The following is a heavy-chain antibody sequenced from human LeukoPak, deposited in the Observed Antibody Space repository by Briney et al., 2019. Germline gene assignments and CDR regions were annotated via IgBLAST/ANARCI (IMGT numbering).Heavy chain of an antibody. CDR2: ISSSGSTI. V-gene: IGHV3-48*03. CDR3: ARDPRSGWDY. J-gene: IGHJ4*02. Sequence: PGGSLRLSCAASGFTFSSYEMNWVRQARGKGRELVSYISSSGSTIYYADSVKGRFTISRDNAKNSLYLQMNSLRAEDTAVYYCARDPRSGWDYWGQGTLVTVSS. CDR1: GFTFSSYE. D-gene: IGHD6-19*01.